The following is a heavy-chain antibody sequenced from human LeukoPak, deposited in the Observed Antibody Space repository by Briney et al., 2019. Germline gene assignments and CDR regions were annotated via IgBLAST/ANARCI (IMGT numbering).Heavy chain of an antibody. CDR1: GFTFSSLP. CDR2: IDERRTV. Sequence: GGSLRLSCAASGFTFSSLPMNWVRQAPRKGLEWVANIDERRTVNYADSVKGRFTISRDNANNSLYLQMNGLRDEDTAVYYCATYSYGLRSFDYWGRGTLVTVSS. V-gene: IGHV3-48*02. D-gene: IGHD5-18*01. J-gene: IGHJ4*02. CDR3: ATYSYGLRSFDY.